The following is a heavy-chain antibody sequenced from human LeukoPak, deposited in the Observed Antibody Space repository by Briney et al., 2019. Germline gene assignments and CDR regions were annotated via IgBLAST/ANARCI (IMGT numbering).Heavy chain of an antibody. V-gene: IGHV4-31*03. J-gene: IGHJ3*02. CDR2: IYYSGST. CDR3: ARFSLLAPSDAFDI. CDR1: GGSISSGGYY. Sequence: SETLSLTCTVSGGSISSGGYYWSWIRQHPGKGLEWIGYIYYSGSTYYNPSLKSRVTISVDTSKNQFSLKLSSVTAADTAVYYCARFSLLAPSDAFDIWGQGTMVTVSS. D-gene: IGHD3-3*02.